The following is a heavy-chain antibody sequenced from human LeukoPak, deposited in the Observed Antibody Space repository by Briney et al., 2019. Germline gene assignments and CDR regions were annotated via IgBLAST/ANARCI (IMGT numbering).Heavy chain of an antibody. D-gene: IGHD3-10*01. Sequence: SETLSLTCTVSGGPISDYYWSWIRQPPGKGLEWIGYSYYTGVTNYNPSLKSRVSISVDTSKNQFSLKLSSVTAADTAVYYCARVKAGGYYFDYWGQGTLVTVSS. J-gene: IGHJ4*02. CDR1: GGPISDYY. CDR2: SYYTGVT. V-gene: IGHV4-59*01. CDR3: ARVKAGGYYFDY.